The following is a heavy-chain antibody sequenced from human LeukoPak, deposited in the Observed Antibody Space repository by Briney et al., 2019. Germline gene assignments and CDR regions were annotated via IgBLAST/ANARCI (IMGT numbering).Heavy chain of an antibody. V-gene: IGHV3-21*01. CDR3: ARDYDFWSEPFDY. CDR2: ISSSSSYI. CDR1: GFTFSSYS. J-gene: IGHJ4*02. D-gene: IGHD3-3*01. Sequence: PGGSLRLSCAASGFTFSSYSMNWVRQAPGKGLEWVSSISSSSSYIYYADSVKGRFTISRDNAKNSLYLQMNSLRAEDTAVYYCARDYDFWSEPFDYWGQGTLVTVSS.